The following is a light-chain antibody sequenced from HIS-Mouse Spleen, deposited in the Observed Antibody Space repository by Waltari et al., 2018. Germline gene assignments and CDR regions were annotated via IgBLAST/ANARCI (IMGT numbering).Light chain of an antibody. J-gene: IGLJ2*01. Sequence: SYELTQPPSVSVSPGQTARITCSGDALPKKYAYWYQQKSGQAPVLVIYEDSKRPSGIPGRVSGSSSGTMATLTISGAQVVDEADYYCYSTDSSGNHRVFGGGTKLTVL. CDR2: EDS. CDR3: YSTDSSGNHRV. V-gene: IGLV3-10*01. CDR1: ALPKKY.